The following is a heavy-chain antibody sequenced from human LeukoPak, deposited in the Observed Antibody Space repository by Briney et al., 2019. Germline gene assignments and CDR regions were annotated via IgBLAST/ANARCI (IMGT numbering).Heavy chain of an antibody. Sequence: GGSLRLSCAASGFTFSSYGMHWVRQAPGKGLEWVAFIRYDGSNKYYADSVKGRFTISRDNSKNTLYLQMNSLRADDTAVYYCAKGLGLVSWYRGIDYWGQGTLVTVSS. J-gene: IGHJ4*02. D-gene: IGHD5-12*01. CDR1: GFTFSSYG. CDR3: AKGLGLVSWYRGIDY. V-gene: IGHV3-30*02. CDR2: IRYDGSNK.